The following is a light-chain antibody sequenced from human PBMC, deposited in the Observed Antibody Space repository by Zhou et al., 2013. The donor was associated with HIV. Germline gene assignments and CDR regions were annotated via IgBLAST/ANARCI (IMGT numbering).Light chain of an antibody. J-gene: IGKJ4*01. CDR1: EGISSY. CDR2: AAS. Sequence: DIQMTQSPSSVSASVGDRVTITCRASEGISSYLAWYQQKSGKAPKLLIVAASRLQSGVPSRFSGSGSGTEFTLTISSLQPEDFATYYCQQTTSFPLTFGGGTKVEIK. V-gene: IGKV1-12*01. CDR3: QQTTSFPLT.